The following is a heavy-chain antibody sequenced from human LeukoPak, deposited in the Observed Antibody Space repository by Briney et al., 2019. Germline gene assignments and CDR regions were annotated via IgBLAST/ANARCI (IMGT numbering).Heavy chain of an antibody. J-gene: IGHJ6*04. CDR2: IIPNFGTA. CDR1: GGTFSSYA. V-gene: IGHV1-69*13. D-gene: IGHD3-10*01. CDR3: ARDSLGELLEPPYYYYGMDV. Sequence: ASVKVSCKASGGTFSSYAIRWVRQAPGQGLEWMGGIIPNFGTANYAQKFQGRVPNTADESTSTAYMELSSLRSEDTAVYYCARDSLGELLEPPYYYYGMDVWGKGTTVTVSS.